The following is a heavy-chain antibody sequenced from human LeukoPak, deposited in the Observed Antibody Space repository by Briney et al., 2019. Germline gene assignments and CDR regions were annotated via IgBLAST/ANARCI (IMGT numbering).Heavy chain of an antibody. CDR2: IWYDGSNK. J-gene: IGHJ4*02. CDR3: AKEKEMATTD. Sequence: PGGSLRLSCAASGFTFSSYGMHWVRQAPGKGLEWVAVIWYDGSNKYYADSVKGRFTISRDNSKNTQYLQMNSLRAEDTAVYYCAKEKEMATTDWGQGTLVTVSS. D-gene: IGHD5-24*01. CDR1: GFTFSSYG. V-gene: IGHV3-33*06.